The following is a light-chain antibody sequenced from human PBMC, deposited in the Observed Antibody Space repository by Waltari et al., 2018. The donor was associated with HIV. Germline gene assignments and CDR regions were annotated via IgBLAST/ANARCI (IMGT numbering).Light chain of an antibody. Sequence: QSVLTQPPSVSGAPGQRVTISCTGSSSNIGAGYQVHWYQQLPGTAPKLLIYVNSKRPSGVPDRFAGSKSGTSASLAITWLQAEDEADYHCQSYDSSLSGYVFGTGTKVTVL. V-gene: IGLV1-40*01. CDR1: SSNIGAGYQ. CDR2: VNS. CDR3: QSYDSSLSGYV. J-gene: IGLJ1*01.